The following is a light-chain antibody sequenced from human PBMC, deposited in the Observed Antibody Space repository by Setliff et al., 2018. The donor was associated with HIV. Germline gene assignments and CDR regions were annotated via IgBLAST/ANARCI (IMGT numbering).Light chain of an antibody. CDR2: EVS. V-gene: IGLV2-8*01. Sequence: QSALTQPPSASGSPGQSVTISCTGTSSDVGGYNYVSWYQQHPGKAPKLMIYEVSKRPSGVPDRFSGSKSGNTASLTVSGLQAEDEADYYCQSYDSSVNDYVFGTGTKVTVL. CDR1: SSDVGGYNY. CDR3: QSYDSSVNDYV. J-gene: IGLJ1*01.